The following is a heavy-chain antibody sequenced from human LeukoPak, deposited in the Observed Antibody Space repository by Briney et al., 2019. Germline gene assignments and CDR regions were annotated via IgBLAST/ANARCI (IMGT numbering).Heavy chain of an antibody. Sequence: GESLKISCKGSGYSFTSYWIGWVRQMSGKGLEWMGIIYPGDSDTRYSPSFQGQVTISADKSISTAYLQWSSLKASDTAIYFCARHPPSGYDYYFDYWGQGALITVSS. CDR1: GYSFTSYW. D-gene: IGHD5-12*01. CDR2: IYPGDSDT. J-gene: IGHJ4*02. CDR3: ARHPPSGYDYYFDY. V-gene: IGHV5-51*01.